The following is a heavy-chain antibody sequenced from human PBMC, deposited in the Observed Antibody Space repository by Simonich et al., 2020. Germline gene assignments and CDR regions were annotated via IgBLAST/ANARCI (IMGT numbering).Heavy chain of an antibody. Sequence: QVQLVESGGGVVQPGRSLRLSCAASGFTFSSYAMHWVRQAPGKGLEWVAVISYDGSNKYYADSVKGRFTISRDNSKNTLYLQMNSLRAEDTAVYYCARRGSGFDYWGQGTLVTVSS. D-gene: IGHD6-19*01. V-gene: IGHV3-30*07. CDR2: ISYDGSNK. CDR3: ARRGSGFDY. CDR1: GFTFSSYA. J-gene: IGHJ4*02.